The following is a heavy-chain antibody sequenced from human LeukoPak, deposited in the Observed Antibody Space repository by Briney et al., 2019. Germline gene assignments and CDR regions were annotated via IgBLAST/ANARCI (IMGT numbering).Heavy chain of an antibody. J-gene: IGHJ6*02. V-gene: IGHV1-2*04. CDR3: ARGAVLRYAPGMDV. CDR2: INPNSGGT. Sequence: VASVKVSCKASGYTFTGYYMHWVRQAPGQGLEWMGWINPNSGGTNYAQKFQGWVTMTRDTSISTAYMELSRLRSDDTAVYYCARGAVLRYAPGMDVWGQGTTVTVSS. D-gene: IGHD3-9*01. CDR1: GYTFTGYY.